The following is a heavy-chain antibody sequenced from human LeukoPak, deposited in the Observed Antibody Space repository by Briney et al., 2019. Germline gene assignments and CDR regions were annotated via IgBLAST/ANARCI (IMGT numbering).Heavy chain of an antibody. CDR2: TYYRSKWYN. CDR1: GDSVSSNSAA. Sequence: SQTLSLTCAISGDSVSSNSAAWNWIRQFPSRGLEWLGRTYYRSKWYNDYAVSVKSRITIDPDTSKNQFSLQLNSVTPEDTAVYYCAREPLDIVVVPAAIGKIYYYYYMDVWGKGTTVTVSS. J-gene: IGHJ6*03. CDR3: AREPLDIVVVPAAIGKIYYYYYMDV. D-gene: IGHD2-2*01. V-gene: IGHV6-1*01.